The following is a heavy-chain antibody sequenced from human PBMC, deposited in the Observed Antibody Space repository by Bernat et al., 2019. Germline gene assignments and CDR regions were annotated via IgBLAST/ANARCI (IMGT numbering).Heavy chain of an antibody. CDR2: INHSGST. CDR1: GGSFSGYY. V-gene: IGHV4-34*01. D-gene: IGHD4-23*01. J-gene: IGHJ4*02. CDR3: ARDSTTVGSVDY. Sequence: QVQLQQWGAGLLKPSETLSLTCAVYGGSFSGYYWSWIRQPPGKGLEWIGEINHSGSTNYNPSLKSRVTLSVDTSKNQFSLKLSSVTAADTAVYYCARDSTTVGSVDYWGQGTLVTVSS.